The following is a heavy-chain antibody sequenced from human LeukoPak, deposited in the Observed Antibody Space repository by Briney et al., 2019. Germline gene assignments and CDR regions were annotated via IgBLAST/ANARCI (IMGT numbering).Heavy chain of an antibody. D-gene: IGHD1-26*01. CDR1: GFLFSSYE. V-gene: IGHV3-48*03. Sequence: AGGSLRLSCAASGFLFSSYEMNWVRQAPGGGLEWIGYISSSGTTIHYADSVKGRFTISRDDAKNSVYLQMDSLSDEDTAVYYCAGDLRGRPTVGATGLYFDYWGQGTLVTVSS. J-gene: IGHJ4*02. CDR2: ISSSGTTI. CDR3: AGDLRGRPTVGATGLYFDY.